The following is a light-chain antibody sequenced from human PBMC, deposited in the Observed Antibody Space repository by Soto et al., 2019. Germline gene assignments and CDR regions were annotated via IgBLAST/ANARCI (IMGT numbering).Light chain of an antibody. V-gene: IGKV1-39*01. CDR2: AAS. Sequence: DIQMTQSPSSLSASVGDRVTITCRASQGVSAYLLWYQQRQGRAPKLLIYAASNLKSGVPSRFSGSGSGTDFTLTISRLEPEDFAVYFCQQYSDSPLTFGGGTKVEIK. CDR1: QGVSAY. J-gene: IGKJ4*01. CDR3: QQYSDSPLT.